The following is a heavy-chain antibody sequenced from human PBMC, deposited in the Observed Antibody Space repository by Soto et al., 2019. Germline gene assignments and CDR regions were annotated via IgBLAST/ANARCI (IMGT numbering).Heavy chain of an antibody. V-gene: IGHV1-2*04. D-gene: IGHD2-2*01. Sequence: AASVKVSCKASGYTFTGYYMHRVRQAPGQGLEWMGWINPNSGGTNYAQKFQGWVTMTRDTSISTAYMELSRLRSDDTAVYYCARDLSRNSPAYYYYYGMDVCGQRTTVTVSS. CDR2: INPNSGGT. CDR3: ARDLSRNSPAYYYYYGMDV. J-gene: IGHJ6*02. CDR1: GYTFTGYY.